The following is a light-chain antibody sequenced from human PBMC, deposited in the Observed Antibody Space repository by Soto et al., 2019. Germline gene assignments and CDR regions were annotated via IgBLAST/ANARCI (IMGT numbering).Light chain of an antibody. CDR2: DVR. CDR1: SGDVGGYNF. Sequence: QSALTQPRSVSGSPGQSVTVSCTGTSGDVGGYNFVSWYQQHPGKAPKLMIYDVRKRPSGVPDRFSGSKSDNTASLTISGLQAEDEADYYCCSFAGSSTVVFGGGTKLTVL. CDR3: CSFAGSSTVV. V-gene: IGLV2-11*01. J-gene: IGLJ2*01.